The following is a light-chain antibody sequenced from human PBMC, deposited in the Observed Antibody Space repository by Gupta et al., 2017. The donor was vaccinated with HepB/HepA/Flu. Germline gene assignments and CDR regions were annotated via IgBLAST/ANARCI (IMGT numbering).Light chain of an antibody. CDR1: SSNIGAGYD. J-gene: IGLJ2*01. V-gene: IGLV1-40*01. CDR2: GNS. Sequence: QSVLTQPPSVSGAPGQRVTISSTGSSSNIGAGYDVHWYQQLPGTAPKLLIYGNSNRPSGFPDRFSGSKSGTSASLAITGLQAEDEADYYCQSYDSSLSLVVFGGGTKLTVL. CDR3: QSYDSSLSLVV.